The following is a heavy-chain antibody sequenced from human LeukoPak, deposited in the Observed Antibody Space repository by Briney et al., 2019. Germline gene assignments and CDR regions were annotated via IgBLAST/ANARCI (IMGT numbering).Heavy chain of an antibody. D-gene: IGHD3-10*01. V-gene: IGHV4-59*01. J-gene: IGHJ4*02. CDR2: IYYSGST. Sequence: SSETLSLTCTVAGGSISSYYWSWIRQPPGKGLEWIGFIYYSGSTNYNPSLKSRVTISVDTSKNQFSLKLSTVTAADTAVYYCVTLWFGGCDYWGQGTLVTVSS. CDR3: VTLWFGGCDY. CDR1: GGSISSYY.